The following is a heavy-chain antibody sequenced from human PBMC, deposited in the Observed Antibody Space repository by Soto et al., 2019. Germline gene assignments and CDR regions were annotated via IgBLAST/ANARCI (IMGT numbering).Heavy chain of an antibody. J-gene: IGHJ1*01. CDR1: GGSFSGYY. D-gene: IGHD6-19*01. Sequence: QVQLQQWGAGLLKPSETLSLTCAVYGGSFSGYYWSWIRQPPGKGLEWIGEINHSGSTNYNPSLKSRVTISVDTSKNQFSLKLSSVTAADTAVYYRARDTYSSGWYGLQHWGQGTLVTVSS. CDR3: ARDTYSSGWYGLQH. V-gene: IGHV4-34*01. CDR2: INHSGST.